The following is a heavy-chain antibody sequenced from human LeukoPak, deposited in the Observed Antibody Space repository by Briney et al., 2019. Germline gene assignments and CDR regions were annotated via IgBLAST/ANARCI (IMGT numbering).Heavy chain of an antibody. CDR3: ARDNYGDYDRTSNFDY. Sequence: SETLSLTCAVLGGSVSGFYWSWIRQPPGKGLEWIGEINHSGSTNYNPSLKSRVTISVDTSKNQFSLKLSSVTAADTAVYYCARDNYGDYDRTSNFDYWGQGTLVTVSS. D-gene: IGHD4-17*01. CDR1: GGSVSGFY. CDR2: INHSGST. V-gene: IGHV4-34*01. J-gene: IGHJ4*02.